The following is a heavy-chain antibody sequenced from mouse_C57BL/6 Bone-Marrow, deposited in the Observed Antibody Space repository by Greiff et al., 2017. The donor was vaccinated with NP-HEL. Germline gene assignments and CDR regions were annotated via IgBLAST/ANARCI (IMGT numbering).Heavy chain of an antibody. CDR1: GYTFTSYW. Sequence: QVQLQQPGAELVKPGASVKLSCKASGYTFTSYWMQWVKQRPGQGLEWIGEIDPSDSYTNYNQKFKGKATLTVDTSSSTAYMQLSSLTSEDSAVYYCARKENLWSFAYWGQGTLVTVSA. CDR2: IDPSDSYT. D-gene: IGHD1-1*02. V-gene: IGHV1-50*01. CDR3: ARKENLWSFAY. J-gene: IGHJ3*01.